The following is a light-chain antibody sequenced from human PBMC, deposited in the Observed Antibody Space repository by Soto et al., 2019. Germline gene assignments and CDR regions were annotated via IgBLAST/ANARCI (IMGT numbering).Light chain of an antibody. J-gene: IGKJ4*01. CDR3: QQYDNLPLT. CDR2: DAS. Sequence: DIQMTQSPSSLSSAVVDRVTITCQASPDIRNYLNWYQQKPGKAPKLLIYDASNLETGVPSRFSGSGSGTDFTFTISSLPPEDIATYYCQQYDNLPLTFGGGTKVEI. V-gene: IGKV1-33*01. CDR1: PDIRNY.